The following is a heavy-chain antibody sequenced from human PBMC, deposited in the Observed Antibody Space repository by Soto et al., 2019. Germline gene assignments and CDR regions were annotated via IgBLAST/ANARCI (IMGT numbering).Heavy chain of an antibody. Sequence: GGSLRLSCAAAGLTVSHYYVTWVRQAPGKGLEWVSVIYSGGSTYYVDSVKGRFTISRDNAQNTLYLQMSSLRAEDTAVYHCARGIPGTYAFDIWGQGTMVTVSS. D-gene: IGHD2-21*01. CDR2: IYSGGST. J-gene: IGHJ3*02. V-gene: IGHV3-66*01. CDR3: ARGIPGTYAFDI. CDR1: GLTVSHYY.